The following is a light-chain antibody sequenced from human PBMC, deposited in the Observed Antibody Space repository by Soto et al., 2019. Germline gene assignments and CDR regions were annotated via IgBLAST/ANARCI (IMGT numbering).Light chain of an antibody. CDR3: QQRSNWPSLT. J-gene: IGKJ4*01. V-gene: IGKV3-11*01. CDR2: DAS. Sequence: EIVLTQSPAPLSLSPGERATLSCRASQSVSSNLAWYQQKPGQAPRLLIYDASSRAAGIPARFSGSGSGTDFTLIISSLEPEDFAVYFCQQRSNWPSLTFGGGTKVEI. CDR1: QSVSSN.